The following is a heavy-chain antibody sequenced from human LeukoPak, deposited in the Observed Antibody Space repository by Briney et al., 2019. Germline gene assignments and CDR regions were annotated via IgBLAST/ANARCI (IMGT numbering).Heavy chain of an antibody. D-gene: IGHD4-17*01. Sequence: PGGSLRLSCAASGFTFSSYGMHWVRQAPGKGLEWVAVISYDGSNKYYADSVKGRFTISRDNSKNTLYLQMNSLRAEDTAVYYCAVATVTTLDYWGQGTLVTVSS. V-gene: IGHV3-30*03. CDR2: ISYDGSNK. CDR3: AVATVTTLDY. CDR1: GFTFSSYG. J-gene: IGHJ4*02.